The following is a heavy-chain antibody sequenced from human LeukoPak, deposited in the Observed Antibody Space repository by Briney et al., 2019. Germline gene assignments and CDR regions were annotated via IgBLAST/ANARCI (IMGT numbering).Heavy chain of an antibody. CDR2: ISYDRSIK. Sequence: PGGSLRLSCAASGFTFSNYAMHWIRQAPGRGLEGVAVISYDRSIKYYADSLKGRFTISRDNSKNTLYLQMNSLRAEDTAVYYCARTLALYGSGSFFDFWGQGTLVTVSS. CDR3: ARTLALYGSGSFFDF. V-gene: IGHV3-30-3*01. J-gene: IGHJ4*02. D-gene: IGHD3-10*01. CDR1: GFTFSNYA.